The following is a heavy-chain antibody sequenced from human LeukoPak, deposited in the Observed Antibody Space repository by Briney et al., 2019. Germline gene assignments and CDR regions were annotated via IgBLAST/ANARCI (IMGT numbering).Heavy chain of an antibody. CDR1: GYTFTSYT. CDR3: ARSSMLVDDY. D-gene: IGHD3-22*01. V-gene: IGHV1-18*01. CDR2: ISAYNGNT. J-gene: IGHJ4*02. Sequence: ASVKVSCKASGYTFTSYTISWVRQAPGQGLEWMGWISAYNGNTNYAQKLQGRVTVTRDTSTSTAYMELRSLRSDDTAVYYCARSSMLVDDYWGQGTLVTVSS.